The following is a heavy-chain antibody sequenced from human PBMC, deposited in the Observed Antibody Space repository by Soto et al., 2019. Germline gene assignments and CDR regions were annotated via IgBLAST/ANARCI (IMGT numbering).Heavy chain of an antibody. Sequence: QVQLVESGGGVVQPGRSLRVSCAASGFTFSIYAMHWVRQAPGTGLEWVAVISYDGTKTYYADSVKGRFTISRDNSTNPGYLQMNRLRDEDTAVYYFAKARGPRRQWLMDAFDYWGQGTVVTVSP. J-gene: IGHJ4*02. V-gene: IGHV3-30*18. CDR2: ISYDGTKT. CDR1: GFTFSIYA. CDR3: AKARGPRRQWLMDAFDY. D-gene: IGHD6-19*01.